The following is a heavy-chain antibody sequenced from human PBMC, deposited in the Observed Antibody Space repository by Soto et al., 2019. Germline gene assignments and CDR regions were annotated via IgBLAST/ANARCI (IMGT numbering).Heavy chain of an antibody. J-gene: IGHJ4*02. D-gene: IGHD6-19*01. CDR1: GGSISSGGYY. CDR3: AREPVSSSGWYGRGIDY. V-gene: IGHV4-31*03. Sequence: SETLSLTCTVSGGSISSGGYYWSWIRQHPGKGLEWIGYIYYSGSTYYNPSLKSRVTISVDTSKNQFSLKLSSVTAADTAVYYCAREPVSSSGWYGRGIDYWGQGTLVTVSS. CDR2: IYYSGST.